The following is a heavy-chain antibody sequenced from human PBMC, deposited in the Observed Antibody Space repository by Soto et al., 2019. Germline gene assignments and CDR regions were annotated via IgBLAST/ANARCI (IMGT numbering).Heavy chain of an antibody. V-gene: IGHV3-21*01. CDR2: ITTSSAYI. D-gene: IGHD2-21*01. CDR1: GFTFNTYD. CDR3: VRSGTARLLRHSWFDT. J-gene: IGHJ5*02. Sequence: EVQLVESGGGLVKPGGSLRLSCAASGFTFNTYDMNWVRQAPGKGLEWVSSITTSSAYIYYADSLKGRITISRDNAKNSLVRQMNSLSAEDTAVYYFVRSGTARLLRHSWFDTWGQGTLVTVSS.